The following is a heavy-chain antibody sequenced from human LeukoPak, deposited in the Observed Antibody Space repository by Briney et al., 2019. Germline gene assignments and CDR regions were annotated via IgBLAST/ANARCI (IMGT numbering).Heavy chain of an antibody. CDR3: ASRDKGYYYGMDV. Sequence: GGSLRLSCAASGFTVSSNYMSWVRQAPGKGLEWVSLIYSGGSTYYADSVKGRFTISRDNSKNTLYLQMKSLRAEDTAVYYCASRDKGYYYGMDVWGQGTTVSVSS. V-gene: IGHV3-66*01. J-gene: IGHJ6*02. CDR2: IYSGGST. D-gene: IGHD5-24*01. CDR1: GFTVSSNY.